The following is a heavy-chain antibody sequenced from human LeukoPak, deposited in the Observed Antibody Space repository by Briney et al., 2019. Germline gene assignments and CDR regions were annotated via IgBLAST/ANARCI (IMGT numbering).Heavy chain of an antibody. V-gene: IGHV5-10-1*01. CDR3: ARRDWQYQLPDY. J-gene: IGHJ4*02. Sequence: GESLKISCKGSGYSFTSYWISWVRQMPGKGLEWMGRIDPSDSYTNYSPSFQGHVTISADKSISTAYLQWSSLKASDTAIYYCARRDWQYQLPDYWGQGTLVTVSS. D-gene: IGHD2-2*01. CDR2: IDPSDSYT. CDR1: GYSFTSYW.